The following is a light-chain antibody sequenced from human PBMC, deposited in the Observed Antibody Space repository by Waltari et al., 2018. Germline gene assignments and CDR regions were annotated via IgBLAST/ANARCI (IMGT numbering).Light chain of an antibody. Sequence: EIVLTQSPGTLSLSPGERATLSCRASQSVGDYLAWYQHIPGQVPRLLIYRGSNRAAGCPDRFSASGSGTDFTLTINRLEPEDFAVYYCQQYAGLGTFGQGTKLEMK. CDR2: RGS. CDR3: QQYAGLGT. CDR1: QSVGDY. J-gene: IGKJ2*02. V-gene: IGKV3-20*01.